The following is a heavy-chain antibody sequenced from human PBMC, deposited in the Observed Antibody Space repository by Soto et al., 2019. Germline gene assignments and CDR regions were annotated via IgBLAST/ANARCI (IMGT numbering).Heavy chain of an antibody. Sequence: PGGSLRLSCAASGFTFSSYSMNWVRQAPGKGLERVSSISSSSSYIYYADSVKGRFTISRDNAKNSLYLQMNSLRAEDTAVYYCARVQYYDFWSGYYSDVYYYYYMDVWGKGTTVTVS. J-gene: IGHJ6*03. D-gene: IGHD3-3*01. CDR1: GFTFSSYS. CDR3: ARVQYYDFWSGYYSDVYYYYYMDV. CDR2: ISSSSSYI. V-gene: IGHV3-21*01.